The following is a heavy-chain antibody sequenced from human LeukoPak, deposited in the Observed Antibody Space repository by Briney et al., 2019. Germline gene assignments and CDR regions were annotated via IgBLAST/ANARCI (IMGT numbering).Heavy chain of an antibody. J-gene: IGHJ6*03. CDR3: ARGIDSSGYYYVGYYYYYYYMDV. V-gene: IGHV4-34*01. CDR2: INHSGST. CDR1: GGSFSGYY. Sequence: SEALSLTCAVYGGSFSGYYWSWIRQPPGKGLEWIGEINHSGSTNYNPSLKSRVTISVDTSKNQFSLKLSSVTAADTAVYYCARGIDSSGYYYVGYYYYYYYMDVWGKGTTVTISS. D-gene: IGHD3-22*01.